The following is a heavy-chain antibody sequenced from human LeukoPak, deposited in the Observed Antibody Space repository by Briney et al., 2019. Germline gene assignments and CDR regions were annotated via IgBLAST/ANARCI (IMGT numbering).Heavy chain of an antibody. CDR2: INPNSGGT. CDR3: AKVFHSGYDFFLYVHGAFDI. CDR1: GSTFTGYY. Sequence: GASVKVSCKASGSTFTGYYMHWVRQAPGQGLEWMGWINPNSGGTNYAQKFQGRVTMTRDTSISTAYMELSRLRSDDTAVYYCAKVFHSGYDFFLYVHGAFDIWGQGTMVTVSS. J-gene: IGHJ3*02. V-gene: IGHV1-2*02. D-gene: IGHD5-12*01.